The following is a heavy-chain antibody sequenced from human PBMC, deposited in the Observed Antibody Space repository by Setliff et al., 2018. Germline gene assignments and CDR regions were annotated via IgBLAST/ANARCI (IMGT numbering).Heavy chain of an antibody. J-gene: IGHJ5*02. CDR1: GGSISSYS. V-gene: IGHV4-59*08. D-gene: IGHD3-10*01. Sequence: PSETLSLTCSVSGGSISSYSWGWIRQPPGKGLEWIGTMYYSGKTFYMPSLQSRVTISADTSTNQLSLKLSSVTAADTAVYYCVRALLWSGEGRFDPWGQGTLVTVSS. CDR3: VRALLWSGEGRFDP. CDR2: MYYSGKT.